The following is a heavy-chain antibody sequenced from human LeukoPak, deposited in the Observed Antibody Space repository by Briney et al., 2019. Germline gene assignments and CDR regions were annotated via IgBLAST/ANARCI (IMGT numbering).Heavy chain of an antibody. CDR3: ARGPDYYDSSGYYTIFDY. CDR2: ISAYNGNT. Sequence: ASVKVSCKASGYTFTSYYMHWVRLAPGQGLEWMGWISAYNGNTNYAQKLQGRVTMTTDTSTSTAYMELRSLRSDDTAVYYCARGPDYYDSSGYYTIFDYWGQGTLVTVSS. V-gene: IGHV1-18*04. CDR1: GYTFTSYY. J-gene: IGHJ4*02. D-gene: IGHD3-22*01.